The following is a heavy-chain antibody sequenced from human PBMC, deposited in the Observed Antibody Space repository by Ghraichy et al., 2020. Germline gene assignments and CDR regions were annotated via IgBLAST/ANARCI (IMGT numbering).Heavy chain of an antibody. D-gene: IGHD6-19*01. CDR2: IYIEGRT. CDR3: ARSRSGWYPSFDY. Sequence: GGSLRLSCAVSGFTVSSKFMSGVRQAPGKGLEGVAVIYIEGRTYYTDSVKGRFTISRDNSKNTLFLQMNSLRAEDTAVYYCARSRSGWYPSFDYWGQGTLVTVSS. V-gene: IGHV3-53*01. CDR1: GFTVSSKF. J-gene: IGHJ4*02.